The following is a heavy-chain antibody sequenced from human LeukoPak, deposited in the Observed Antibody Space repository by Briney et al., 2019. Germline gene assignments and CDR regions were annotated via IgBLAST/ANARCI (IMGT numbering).Heavy chain of an antibody. Sequence: EASVKVSCKASGYTFTSYYMHWVRQAPGQGLEWMGIINPSGGSTSYAQKFQGRVTMTRDMSTSTDYMELSSLRPEDTAVYYCARDNSVEDTAWWFDPWGQGTLVTVSS. V-gene: IGHV1-46*01. CDR2: INPSGGST. CDR3: ARDNSVEDTAWWFDP. CDR1: GYTFTSYY. D-gene: IGHD4-23*01. J-gene: IGHJ5*02.